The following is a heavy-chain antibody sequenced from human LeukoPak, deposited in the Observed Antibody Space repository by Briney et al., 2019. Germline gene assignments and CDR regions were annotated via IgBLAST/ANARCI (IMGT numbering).Heavy chain of an antibody. CDR3: ARVNINNWHSCDY. D-gene: IGHD1-1*01. Sequence: PSETLSLTCAVSGGSISSNNWWGWVRPPPGKGLEWIGEIYHSGSPNYNPSLKSRVTISVDKSRNHFSLNLSSVTAAGTAVYYCARVNINNWHSCDYWGQGTLVPVSS. CDR1: GGSISSNNW. V-gene: IGHV4-4*02. CDR2: IYHSGSP. J-gene: IGHJ4*02.